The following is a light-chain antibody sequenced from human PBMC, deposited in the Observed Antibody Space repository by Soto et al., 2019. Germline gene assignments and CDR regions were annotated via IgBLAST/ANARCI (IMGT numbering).Light chain of an antibody. CDR1: QSVSSSY. CDR2: GAS. V-gene: IGKV3-20*01. J-gene: IGKJ1*01. CDR3: QQYGSSPPWT. Sequence: EIVLTKSPGTLSLSPGERATLSCRASQSVSSSYLAWYQQKPGQAPRLLIYGASSRATGIPDRFSGSGSGTDFTLIISRLEPEDFAVYYCQQYGSSPPWTFGQGTKVEIK.